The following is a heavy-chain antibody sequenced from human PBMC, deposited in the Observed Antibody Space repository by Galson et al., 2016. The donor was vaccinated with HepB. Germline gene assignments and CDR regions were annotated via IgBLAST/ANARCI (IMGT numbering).Heavy chain of an antibody. CDR3: EWIRGIAAAGPFDY. J-gene: IGHJ4*02. CDR1: GFSLSTSGMC. D-gene: IGHD6-13*01. V-gene: IGHV2-70*01. CDR2: IDWDDDK. Sequence: PALVKPTQTLTLTCTFSGFSLSTSGMCVSWIRQPPGKALEWLALIDWDDDKYYSTSLKTRLTISKDTSKNQVVLTMTNMDPVDTATYYCEWIRGIAAAGPFDYGGQGTLVTVSS.